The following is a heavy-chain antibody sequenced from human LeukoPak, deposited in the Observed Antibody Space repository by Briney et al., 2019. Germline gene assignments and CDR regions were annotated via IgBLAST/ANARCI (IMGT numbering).Heavy chain of an antibody. Sequence: SETLSLTCTVSGGSISSYYWSWIRQPAGKGLEWIGRIYTSGSTNYNPSLKSRVTMSVDTSKNQFSLKLSSVTAADTAVYYCASTVWFGELGGVDYWGQGTLVPVSS. CDR1: GGSISSYY. CDR3: ASTVWFGELGGVDY. V-gene: IGHV4-4*07. CDR2: IYTSGST. D-gene: IGHD3-10*01. J-gene: IGHJ4*02.